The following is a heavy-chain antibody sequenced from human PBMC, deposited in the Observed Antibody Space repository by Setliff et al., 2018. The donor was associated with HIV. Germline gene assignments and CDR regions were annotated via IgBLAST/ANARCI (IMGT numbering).Heavy chain of an antibody. CDR3: ARMDITGTWRWFDP. J-gene: IGHJ5*02. D-gene: IGHD1-7*01. Sequence: PSETLSLTCAVYGGPLSGYFWSWIRQSPGKGLEWIGEISFSGTTNYNPSLKSRVTISIDTSKEWFSLQLTSVTAADTAIYYCARMDITGTWRWFDPWGLGTLVTVSS. CDR2: ISFSGTT. CDR1: GGPLSGYF. V-gene: IGHV4-34*01.